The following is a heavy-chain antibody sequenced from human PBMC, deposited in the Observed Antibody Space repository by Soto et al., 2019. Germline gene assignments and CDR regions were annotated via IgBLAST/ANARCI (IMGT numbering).Heavy chain of an antibody. CDR2: INPNSGGT. Sequence: ASVKVSCKASGYTFTGYYMHWVRQAPGQGLEWMGWINPNSGGTNYAQKFQGWVTMTRDTSISTAYMELSRLRSDDTAVYYCARGRSGWVARDAFDIWGQGTMVTVSS. CDR3: ARGRSGWVARDAFDI. D-gene: IGHD5-12*01. CDR1: GYTFTGYY. J-gene: IGHJ3*02. V-gene: IGHV1-2*04.